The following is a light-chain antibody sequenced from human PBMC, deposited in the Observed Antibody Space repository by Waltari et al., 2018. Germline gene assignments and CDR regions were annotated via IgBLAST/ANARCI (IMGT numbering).Light chain of an antibody. V-gene: IGLV3-27*01. CDR2: KNS. J-gene: IGLJ2*01. CDR3: YSASDTNLGV. Sequence: SYELTQPSSVSVSPGQATRTPRPGQVLAKKDARWFHQKPGQAPVLVIYKNSERPSGIPERFSGSSSGTTVTLTISGAQVEDEGDYYCYSASDTNLGVFGGGTKLTVL. CDR1: VLAKKD.